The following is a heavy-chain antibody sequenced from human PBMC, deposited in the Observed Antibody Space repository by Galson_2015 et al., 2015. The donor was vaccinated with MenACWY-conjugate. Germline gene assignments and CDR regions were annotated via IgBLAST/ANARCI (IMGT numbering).Heavy chain of an antibody. Sequence: SLRLSCAASGFSFRTYGMDWVRQAPGTGLEWVASISSSSQYIYYADAERGRFTISRDNAKMSLYLQMNSLRAEDTAIYYCARVRKSLFNYSYVSAYFSDGLDNWGQGTRVAASS. D-gene: IGHD3-22*01. J-gene: IGHJ4*02. CDR1: GFSFRTYG. CDR3: ARVRKSLFNYSYVSAYFSDGLDN. CDR2: ISSSSQYI. V-gene: IGHV3-21*01.